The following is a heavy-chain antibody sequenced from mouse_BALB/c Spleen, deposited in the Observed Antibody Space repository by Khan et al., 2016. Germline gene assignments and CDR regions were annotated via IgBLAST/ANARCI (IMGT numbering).Heavy chain of an antibody. CDR2: ISPGSGAT. CDR1: GYTFTDYY. V-gene: IGHV1-77*01. J-gene: IGHJ3*01. CDR3: ARRNYFGYTFAY. Sequence: QVRLQQSGAELARPGASAKLSCKASGYTFTDYYINWVKQRTGQGLEWIGEISPGSGATYYNERFKGKATLTADKSSSTAYMQLSILTSEASAVYFCARRNYFGYTFAYWGQGTLVTVSA. D-gene: IGHD1-2*01.